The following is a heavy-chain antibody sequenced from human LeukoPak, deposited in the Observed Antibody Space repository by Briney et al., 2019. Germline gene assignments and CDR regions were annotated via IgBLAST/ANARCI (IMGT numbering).Heavy chain of an antibody. CDR3: ASYIVGATGGYYFDY. V-gene: IGHV4-34*01. CDR2: INHSGST. CDR1: GGSFSGSY. J-gene: IGHJ4*02. Sequence: SETLSLTCAVSGGSFSGSYWSWIRQPPGKGLEWIGVINHSGSTNYNPSLKSRVTISVGTSKNQFSLKLSSVTAADTAVYYCASYIVGATGGYYFDYWGQGTLVTVSA. D-gene: IGHD1-26*01.